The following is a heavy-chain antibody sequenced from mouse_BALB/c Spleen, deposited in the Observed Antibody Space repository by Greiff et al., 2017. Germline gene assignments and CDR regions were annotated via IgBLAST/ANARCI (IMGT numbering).Heavy chain of an antibody. CDR2: INPSTGYT. Sequence: VKLQESGAELAKPGASVKMSCKASGYTFTSYWMHWVKQRPGQGLEWIGYINPSTGYTEYNQKFKDKATLTADKSSSTAYMQLSSLTSEDSAVYYCARRGPITTVVEDAMDYWGQGTSVTVSS. CDR1: GYTFTSYW. V-gene: IGHV1-7*01. CDR3: ARRGPITTVVEDAMDY. J-gene: IGHJ4*01. D-gene: IGHD1-1*01.